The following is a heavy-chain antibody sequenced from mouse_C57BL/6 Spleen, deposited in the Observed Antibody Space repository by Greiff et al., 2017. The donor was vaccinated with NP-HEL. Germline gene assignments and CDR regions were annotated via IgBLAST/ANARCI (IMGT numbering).Heavy chain of an antibody. V-gene: IGHV1-26*01. CDR3: ARRGLLRGFAY. CDR1: GYTFTNYY. Sequence: EVQLQQSGPELVKPGASVKISCKASGYTFTNYYMNWVKQSPGKSLEWIGDINPNNGGTSYNQKFKGKATLTVDKSSSTAYMELRSLTSEDSAVYYCARRGLLRGFAYWGQGTLVTVSA. J-gene: IGHJ3*01. CDR2: INPNNGGT. D-gene: IGHD1-1*01.